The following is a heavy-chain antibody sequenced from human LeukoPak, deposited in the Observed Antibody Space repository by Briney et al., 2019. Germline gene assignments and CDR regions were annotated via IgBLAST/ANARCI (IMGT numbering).Heavy chain of an antibody. D-gene: IGHD3-9*01. Sequence: GGSLRPSCAASGFTFSSYAMHWVRQAPGKGLEWVAVISYDGSNKYYADSVKGRFTISRDNSKNTLYLQMNSLRAEDTAVYYCARRGADYDILTGYYSGNYFDYWGQGTLVTVSS. J-gene: IGHJ4*02. CDR1: GFTFSSYA. CDR3: ARRGADYDILTGYYSGNYFDY. V-gene: IGHV3-30-3*01. CDR2: ISYDGSNK.